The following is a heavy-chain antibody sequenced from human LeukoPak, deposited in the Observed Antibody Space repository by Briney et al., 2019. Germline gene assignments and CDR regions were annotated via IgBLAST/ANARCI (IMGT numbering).Heavy chain of an antibody. J-gene: IGHJ6*03. V-gene: IGHV3-7*01. D-gene: IGHD2-2*03. CDR1: GFILSNYW. Sequence: GGSLRLSCAASGFILSNYWMTWVRQSPGEGLEWVANIKEDGSEKYYVDSVKGRFTISRDNAKNTLYLQMNSLRAEDTAVYYPARGYCSSTTCYEVYYMDVWGKGTTVTVSS. CDR3: ARGYCSSTTCYEVYYMDV. CDR2: IKEDGSEK.